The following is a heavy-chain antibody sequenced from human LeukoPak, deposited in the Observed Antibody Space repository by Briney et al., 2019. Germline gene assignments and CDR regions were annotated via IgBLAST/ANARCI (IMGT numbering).Heavy chain of an antibody. CDR2: ISGSGGST. J-gene: IGHJ5*02. CDR1: GFTFSSYA. V-gene: IGHV3-23*01. D-gene: IGHD3-16*01. CDR3: AKDSRGRVGAITFTTHPRNWFDP. Sequence: GASLRLSCAASGFTFSSYAMSWVRQAPGKGLEWVSAISGSGGSTYYADSVKGRFTISRDNSKNTLYLQMNSLRAEDTAVYYCAKDSRGRVGAITFTTHPRNWFDPWGQGTLVTVSS.